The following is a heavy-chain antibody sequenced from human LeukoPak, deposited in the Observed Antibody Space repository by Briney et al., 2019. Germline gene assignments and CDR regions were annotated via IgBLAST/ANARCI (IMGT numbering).Heavy chain of an antibody. CDR3: ARGASGYSYG. Sequence: SETLSLTCTFSGGSISSYYWSWIRKPPGKGLEWIGYIYYSGSTNYNPSLKSRVTISIDTSKNQFSLNLSSVTAADTAVYYCARGASGYSYGWGQGTLVTVSS. D-gene: IGHD5-18*01. V-gene: IGHV4-59*01. CDR2: IYYSGST. CDR1: GGSISSYY. J-gene: IGHJ4*02.